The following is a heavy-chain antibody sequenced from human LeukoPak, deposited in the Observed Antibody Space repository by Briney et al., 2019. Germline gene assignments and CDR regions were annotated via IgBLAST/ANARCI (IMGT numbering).Heavy chain of an antibody. Sequence: GGSLRLSCAASGFTFSSYGMHWVRQAPGKGLEWVAFIRYDGSNKYYADSVKGRFTISRDNSKNTLYLQMNSLRAEDTAVYYCARAYYYDSSGIYWGQGTLVTVSS. CDR1: GFTFSSYG. D-gene: IGHD3-22*01. V-gene: IGHV3-30*02. CDR3: ARAYYYDSSGIY. J-gene: IGHJ4*02. CDR2: IRYDGSNK.